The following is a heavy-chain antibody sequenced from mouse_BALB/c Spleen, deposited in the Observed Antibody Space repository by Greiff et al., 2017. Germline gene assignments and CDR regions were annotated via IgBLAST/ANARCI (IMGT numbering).Heavy chain of an antibody. Sequence: EVQLVESGGGLVQPGGSRKLSCAASGFTFSSFGMHWVRQAPEKGLEWVAYISSGSSTIYYADTVKGRFTISRDNPKNTLFLQMTSLRSEDTAMYYCARDYRYDAGYFDVWGAGTTVTVSS. CDR3: ARDYRYDAGYFDV. J-gene: IGHJ1*01. D-gene: IGHD2-14*01. CDR2: ISSGSSTI. V-gene: IGHV5-17*02. CDR1: GFTFSSFG.